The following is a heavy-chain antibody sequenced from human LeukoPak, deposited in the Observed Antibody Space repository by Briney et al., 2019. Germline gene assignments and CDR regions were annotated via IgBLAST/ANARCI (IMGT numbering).Heavy chain of an antibody. CDR2: IYTSGST. CDR1: GGSISSYY. V-gene: IGHV4-4*07. Sequence: SETLSLTCTVSGGSISSYYWSWIRQPAGKGLEWIGRIYTSGSTNYNPSLKSRVTMSVDTSKNQFSLKLSSVTAADTAVYYCARTWWYSNKYYFDYWGQGTLVTVSS. D-gene: IGHD6-13*01. CDR3: ARTWWYSNKYYFDY. J-gene: IGHJ4*02.